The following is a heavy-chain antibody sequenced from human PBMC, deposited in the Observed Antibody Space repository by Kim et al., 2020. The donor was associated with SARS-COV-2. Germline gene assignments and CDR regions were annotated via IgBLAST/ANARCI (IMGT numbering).Heavy chain of an antibody. J-gene: IGHJ6*02. CDR2: ISNNSVYI. D-gene: IGHD3-10*01. CDR3: ASPKGITIIRGHGMDV. CDR1: GFTFSNYS. Sequence: GGSLRLSCAASGFTFSNYSMKWVRQAPGKGLEWVSSISNNSVYIHYADSENGRFTVSRDNAKNSLFLQMNSLRAEDTAVYYCASPKGITIIRGHGMDVWGQGTAVTVSS. V-gene: IGHV3-21*01.